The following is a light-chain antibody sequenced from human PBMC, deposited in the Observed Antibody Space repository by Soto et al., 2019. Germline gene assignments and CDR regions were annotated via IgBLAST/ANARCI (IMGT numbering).Light chain of an antibody. CDR1: QSVSSN. V-gene: IGKV3D-15*01. J-gene: IGKJ4*01. CDR3: QQYNNWSLT. Sequence: EIVMTQSPATLSVSPGERATLSCRASQSVSSNLAWYQQKPGQAPRLLIYGASSRATGIPDRFSGSGSGTEFTLTISRLEPEDSAVYSCQQYNNWSLTFGGGTKVDIK. CDR2: GAS.